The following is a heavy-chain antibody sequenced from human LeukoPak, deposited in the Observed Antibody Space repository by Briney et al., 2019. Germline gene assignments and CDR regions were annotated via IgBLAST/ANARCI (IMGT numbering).Heavy chain of an antibody. D-gene: IGHD6-6*01. Sequence: GASVKVSCKASGYTFTSYGISWVRQAPGQGLEWMGGIIPIFGTANYAQKFQGRVTITADESTSTAYMELSSLRSEDTAVYYCARLPLRSIAVGYYGMDVWGQGTTVTVSS. V-gene: IGHV1-69*13. CDR2: IIPIFGTA. CDR1: GYTFTSYG. J-gene: IGHJ6*02. CDR3: ARLPLRSIAVGYYGMDV.